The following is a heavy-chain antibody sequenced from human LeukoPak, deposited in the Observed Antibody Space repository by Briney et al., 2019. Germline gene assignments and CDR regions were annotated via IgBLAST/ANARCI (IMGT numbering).Heavy chain of an antibody. V-gene: IGHV4-30-4*01. J-gene: IGHJ4*02. D-gene: IGHD3-22*01. CDR2: IYYSGST. CDR3: ARESRPTFYYDSSGYYPDY. Sequence: SETLSLTCTVSGGSISSGDYYWSWIRQPPGKGLEWIGYIYYSGSTYYNPSLKSRVTISVDTSKNQFSLKLSSVTAADTAVYYCARESRPTFYYDSSGYYPDYWGQGTLVTVSS. CDR1: GGSISSGDYY.